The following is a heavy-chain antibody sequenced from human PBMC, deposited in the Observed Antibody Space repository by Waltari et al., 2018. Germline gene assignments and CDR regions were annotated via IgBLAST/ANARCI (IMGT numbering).Heavy chain of an antibody. Sequence: EVHLVQSGAEVKKPGESVNISCKGSGFNFASHWIALVRQMPGKGLEWVGMLCPHDCDIRYSPSFQGRVTISADKSISTAYLQWDGLTASDTAIYYCAKADFGPRGWFDPWGQGTLVTVSS. CDR1: GFNFASHW. V-gene: IGHV5-51*01. CDR2: LCPHDCDI. CDR3: AKADFGPRGWFDP. J-gene: IGHJ5*02. D-gene: IGHD1-26*01.